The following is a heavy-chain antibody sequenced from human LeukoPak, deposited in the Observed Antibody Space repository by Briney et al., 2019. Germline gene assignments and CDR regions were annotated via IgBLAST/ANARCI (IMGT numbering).Heavy chain of an antibody. CDR3: ARGYSSGWYDVGY. D-gene: IGHD6-19*01. J-gene: IGHJ4*02. V-gene: IGHV3-21*01. Sequence: KTGGSLRHSCAASGFTFSSYSMSWVRQAPGKGLEWLSSISGISSYKYYAESVKGRFTISRDNAKNSLYLQMNSLRGEDTAVYYCARGYSSGWYDVGYWGQGTLVTVSS. CDR2: ISGISSYK. CDR1: GFTFSSYS.